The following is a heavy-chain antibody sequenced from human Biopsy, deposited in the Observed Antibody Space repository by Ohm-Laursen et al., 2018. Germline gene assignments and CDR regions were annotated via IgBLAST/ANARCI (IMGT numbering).Heavy chain of an antibody. V-gene: IGHV1-2*02. CDR3: ARDPLNGHKHFDY. Sequence: ASVKVSCKASSYIFTDYNIHWMRQAPGQGLEWLGYINCKTGATNYAQKFQGTVTMTRDTSISTAYLALDSLRSADTAIYYCARDPLNGHKHFDYWGQGSLVTVSS. J-gene: IGHJ4*02. CDR1: SYIFTDYN. D-gene: IGHD2-8*01. CDR2: INCKTGAT.